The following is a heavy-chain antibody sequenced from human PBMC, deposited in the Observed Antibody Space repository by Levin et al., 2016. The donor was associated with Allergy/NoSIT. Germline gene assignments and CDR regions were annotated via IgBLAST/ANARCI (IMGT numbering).Heavy chain of an antibody. J-gene: IGHJ6*02. CDR1: GFIFSVYA. CDR3: GNAYGSGSKFHHYAMDV. V-gene: IGHV3-23*01. Sequence: GESLKISCEASGFIFSVYAMNWVRQAPGKGLEWVSAIDGSGGSTYYADSVKGRFTISRDNSKNTLFLQMNSLRSEDTAVYYCGNAYGSGSKFHHYAMDVWGQGTTVTVSS. D-gene: IGHD3-10*01. CDR2: IDGSGGST.